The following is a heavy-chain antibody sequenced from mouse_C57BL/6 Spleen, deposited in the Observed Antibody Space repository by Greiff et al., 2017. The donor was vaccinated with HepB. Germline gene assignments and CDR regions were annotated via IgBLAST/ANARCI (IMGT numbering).Heavy chain of an antibody. J-gene: IGHJ3*01. V-gene: IGHV1-82*01. CDR1: GYAFSSSW. Sequence: VQLQQSGPELVKPGASVKISCKASGYAFSSSWMNWVKQRPGKGLEWIGRIYPGDGDTNYNGKFKGKATLTADKSSSTAYMQLSSLTSEDSAVYFCAREGLKGGFAYWGQGTLVTVSA. CDR2: IYPGDGDT. CDR3: AREGLKGGFAY.